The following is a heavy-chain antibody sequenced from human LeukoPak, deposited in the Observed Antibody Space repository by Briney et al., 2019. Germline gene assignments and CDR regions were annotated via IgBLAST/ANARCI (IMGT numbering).Heavy chain of an antibody. CDR3: AKYSSSWLRGYFDY. D-gene: IGHD6-13*01. CDR1: GGTFSSYA. V-gene: IGHV1-69*13. J-gene: IGHJ4*02. Sequence: SVKVSCKASGGTFSSYAISWVRQAPGQGLEWMGGIIPIFGTANYAQKFQGRVTITADESTSTACMELSSLRSEDTAVYYCAKYSSSWLRGYFDYWGQGTLVTVSS. CDR2: IIPIFGTA.